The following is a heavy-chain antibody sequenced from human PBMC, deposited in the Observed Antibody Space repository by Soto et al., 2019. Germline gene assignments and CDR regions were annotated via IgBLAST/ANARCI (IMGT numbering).Heavy chain of an antibody. Sequence: SETLSLTCTVSGGSISSYYWSWIRQPPGKGLEWIGYIYYSGSTNYNPSLKSRVTISVDTSKNQFSLKLSSVTAADTAVYYCARIRYGDYVVDYFDYWGQGTLVTVSS. D-gene: IGHD4-17*01. CDR2: IYYSGST. CDR3: ARIRYGDYVVDYFDY. CDR1: GGSISSYY. V-gene: IGHV4-59*01. J-gene: IGHJ4*02.